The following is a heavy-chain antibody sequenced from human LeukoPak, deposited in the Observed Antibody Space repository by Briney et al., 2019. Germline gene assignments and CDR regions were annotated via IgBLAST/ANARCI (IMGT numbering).Heavy chain of an antibody. CDR3: ARIKGRQRWLVEEYAFDI. CDR1: GFSLSNARMG. D-gene: IGHD5-24*01. J-gene: IGHJ3*02. CDR2: LFSNDEK. V-gene: IGHV2-26*01. Sequence: SGPTLVNPTETLTLTCTVSGFSLSNARMGVSWIRQPPGKALEWLAHLFSNDEKSYSTSLRSRLTISKDTSKSQVVLTMTNMDPVDTATYYCARIKGRQRWLVEEYAFDIWGQGTMVTVSS.